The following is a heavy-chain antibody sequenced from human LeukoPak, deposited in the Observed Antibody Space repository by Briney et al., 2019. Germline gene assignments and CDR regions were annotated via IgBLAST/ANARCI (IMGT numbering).Heavy chain of an antibody. Sequence: ASVKVSCKASGYTFTSYDINWVRQATGQGLEWMGWMNPNSGNTGYAQKFQGRVTITRNTSISTAYMELSSLRFEDTAVYYCARGLLHYDSSGYYSTNWFDPWGQGTLVTVSS. CDR1: GYTFTSYD. CDR2: MNPNSGNT. J-gene: IGHJ5*02. CDR3: ARGLLHYDSSGYYSTNWFDP. V-gene: IGHV1-8*03. D-gene: IGHD3-22*01.